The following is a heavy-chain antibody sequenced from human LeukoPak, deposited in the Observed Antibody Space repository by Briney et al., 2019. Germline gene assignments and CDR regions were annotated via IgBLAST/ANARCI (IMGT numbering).Heavy chain of an antibody. J-gene: IGHJ4*02. CDR3: ARGLYSSTTYYFDY. D-gene: IGHD6-13*01. CDR2: TKKDGSEK. CDR1: GFTSSSYW. V-gene: IGHV3-7*03. Sequence: GGSLRLSCAASGFTSSSYWMSWVRQAPGKGLEWVANTKKDGSEKYYVDSVKGRFTISRDNAKNSLYLQMNSLRAEDTAVYFCARGLYSSTTYYFDYWGQGTLVTVSS.